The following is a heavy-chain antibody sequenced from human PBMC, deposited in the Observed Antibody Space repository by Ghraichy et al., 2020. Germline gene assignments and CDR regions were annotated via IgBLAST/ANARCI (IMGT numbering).Heavy chain of an antibody. CDR3: AREDCSSTSCSNYYYYGMDV. J-gene: IGHJ6*02. Sequence: ASVKVSCKASGYTFTSYGISWVRQAPGQGLEWMGWISAYNGNTNYAQKLQGRVTMTTDTSTSTAYMELRSLRSDDTAVYYCAREDCSSTSCSNYYYYGMDVWGQGTTVTVSS. V-gene: IGHV1-18*04. D-gene: IGHD2-2*01. CDR2: ISAYNGNT. CDR1: GYTFTSYG.